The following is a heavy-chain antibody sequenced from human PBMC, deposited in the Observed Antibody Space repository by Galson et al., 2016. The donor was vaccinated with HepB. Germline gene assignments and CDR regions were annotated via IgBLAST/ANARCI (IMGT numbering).Heavy chain of an antibody. Sequence: SVKVSCKASGYTFTNYAMHWVRQAPGQRLEWMGWINAGNGNTKYSQKFQGRVTITRDTSASTAYMELSSLRSEDTAAYYCVRDHYDSSGYPYNWFDPWGQGTLVTVSS. D-gene: IGHD3-22*01. J-gene: IGHJ5*02. V-gene: IGHV1-3*01. CDR3: VRDHYDSSGYPYNWFDP. CDR2: INAGNGNT. CDR1: GYTFTNYA.